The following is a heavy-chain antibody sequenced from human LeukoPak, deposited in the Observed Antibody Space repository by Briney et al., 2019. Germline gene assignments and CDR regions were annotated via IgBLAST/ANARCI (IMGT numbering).Heavy chain of an antibody. V-gene: IGHV4-30-4*08. J-gene: IGHJ4*02. CDR2: THYSGIT. Sequence: PSQTLSLTCTVSGGSISSGDYYWSWIRQPPGKGLEWLGHTHYSGITYYSPSLKSRLTISVDTSKNHFSLKLSSVAAADAAVYHCARARAYSSSWYYFDYWGQGTLVTVSS. D-gene: IGHD6-13*01. CDR3: ARARAYSSSWYYFDY. CDR1: GGSISSGDYY.